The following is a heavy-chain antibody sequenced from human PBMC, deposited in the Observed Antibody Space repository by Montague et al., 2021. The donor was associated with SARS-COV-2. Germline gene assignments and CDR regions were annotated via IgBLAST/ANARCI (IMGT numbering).Heavy chain of an antibody. V-gene: IGHV4-59*01. CDR2: IYYSGST. D-gene: IGHD3-3*01. J-gene: IGHJ4*02. CDR3: ASQALVFWSGFDY. Sequence: SETLSLTCTVSGGSISGYYWSWIRQPPGKGLEWIGYIYYSGSTNYNPSLESRVSISVDTSKNQVSLKLNSVTAADTAVYYCASQALVFWSGFDYWGQGTLVTVSS. CDR1: GGSISGYY.